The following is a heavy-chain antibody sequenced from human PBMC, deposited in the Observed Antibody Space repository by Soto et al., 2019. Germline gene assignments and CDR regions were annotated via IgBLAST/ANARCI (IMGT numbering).Heavy chain of an antibody. J-gene: IGHJ4*02. CDR3: ARYRPQGDGIKKGFDY. Sequence: SETLSLTCTVSGASISSADYSWGWIRQPPGKGLEYIGSIYYTGNTYYNSSLMSRVTISLDTSKNQFSLQLTSVTAADTAVYYCARYRPQGDGIKKGFDYWGQGTLVTVSS. D-gene: IGHD3-16*01. CDR2: IYYTGNT. V-gene: IGHV4-39*01. CDR1: GASISSADYS.